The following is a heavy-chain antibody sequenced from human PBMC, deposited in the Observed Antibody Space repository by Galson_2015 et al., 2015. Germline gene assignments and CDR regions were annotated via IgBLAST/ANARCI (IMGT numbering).Heavy chain of an antibody. CDR3: ARDTERFEAAYYMDV. D-gene: IGHD3-3*01. CDR1: GFTFSSYG. CDR2: IWYDGSNK. Sequence: SLRLSCAASGFTFSSYGMHWVRQAPGKGLEWVAVIWYDGSNKYYADSVKGRFTISRDNSKNTLYLQMNSLRAEDTAVYYCARDTERFEAAYYMDVWGQGTLVTVSS. J-gene: IGHJ4*02. V-gene: IGHV3-33*01.